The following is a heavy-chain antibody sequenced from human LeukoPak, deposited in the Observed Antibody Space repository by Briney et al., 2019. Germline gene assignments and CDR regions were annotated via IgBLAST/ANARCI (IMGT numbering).Heavy chain of an antibody. CDR2: ISASGGST. CDR3: AKYVSAKGPPYALDV. J-gene: IGHJ6*02. CDR1: EFTFSSYA. Sequence: PGGSLRLSCAASEFTFSSYAMQWVRQAPGKGLKWVSGISASGGSTWYADSVKGRFTISRDNSKNTLYLQMNSLRAEDTAVYYCAKYVSAKGPPYALDVWGQGTTVTVSS. V-gene: IGHV3-23*01. D-gene: IGHD2/OR15-2a*01.